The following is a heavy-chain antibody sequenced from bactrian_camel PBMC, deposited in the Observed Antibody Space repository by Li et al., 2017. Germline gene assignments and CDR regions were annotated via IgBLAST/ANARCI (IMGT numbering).Heavy chain of an antibody. CDR3: AASGSCGPKGYKY. Sequence: VQLVESGGASVQAGGSLRLSCAALDFRFAAFSRFCIGWFRQAPGKEREGVAVINTGSGSERYPESVKGRFSISFDNAKNTVFLQMNSLKDEDTAKYYCAASGSCGPKGYKYWGQGTQVTVS. J-gene: IGHJ4*01. D-gene: IGHD2*01. CDR2: INTGSGSE. CDR1: DFRFAAFSRFC. V-gene: IGHV3S1*01.